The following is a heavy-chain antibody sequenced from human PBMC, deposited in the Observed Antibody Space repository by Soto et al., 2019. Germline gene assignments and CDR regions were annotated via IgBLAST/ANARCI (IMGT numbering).Heavy chain of an antibody. Sequence: QLQLQESGPGLVKPSETLSLTCTVSGGSISSSSYYWGWIRQPPGKGLEWIGSIYYSGSTYYNPSLKSRVTISVDTSENQFALKLSSVTAADTAVYYCARLDSSGYYSDYWGQGTLVTVSS. J-gene: IGHJ4*02. CDR1: GGSISSSSYY. D-gene: IGHD3-22*01. V-gene: IGHV4-39*01. CDR2: IYYSGST. CDR3: ARLDSSGYYSDY.